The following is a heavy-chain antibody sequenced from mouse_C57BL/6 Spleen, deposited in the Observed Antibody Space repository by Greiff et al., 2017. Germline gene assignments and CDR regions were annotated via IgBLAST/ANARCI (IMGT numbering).Heavy chain of an antibody. CDR3: ARGNDDYRKDY. D-gene: IGHD2-4*01. V-gene: IGHV1-69*01. J-gene: IGHJ2*01. Sequence: QVQLQQPGAELVMPGASVKLSCKASGYTFTSYWMHWVKQRPGQGLEWIGEIDPSDSYTNYNQKFKGKSTLTVDKSSSTAYMQLSSLTSEDSAVYYCARGNDDYRKDYWGQGTTLTVSS. CDR1: GYTFTSYW. CDR2: IDPSDSYT.